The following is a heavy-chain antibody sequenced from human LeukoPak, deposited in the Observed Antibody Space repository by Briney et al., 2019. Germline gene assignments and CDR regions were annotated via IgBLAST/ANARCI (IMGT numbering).Heavy chain of an antibody. J-gene: IGHJ3*02. Sequence: PSETLSLTCTVSGCSISSYYWNWIRQPPGKGLEWIGYIYYSGSTNYNPSLKSRVTISVDTSKNQFSLKLSSVTAADTAVYDCAGRLWRRDGYNLSAFDIWGQGTMVTVSS. D-gene: IGHD5-24*01. CDR2: IYYSGST. V-gene: IGHV4-59*01. CDR3: AGRLWRRDGYNLSAFDI. CDR1: GCSISSYY.